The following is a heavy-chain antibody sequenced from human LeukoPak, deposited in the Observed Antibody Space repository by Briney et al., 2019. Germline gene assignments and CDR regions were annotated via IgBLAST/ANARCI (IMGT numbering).Heavy chain of an antibody. Sequence: ASVKVSCKASGYTFTSYDINWVRQATGQGLEWMGWMNPNSGNTGYAQKFQGRVTITRSTSISTAYMELSSLRSEDTAVYYCAISSGYYSGFDYWGQGTLVTVSS. CDR3: AISSGYYSGFDY. J-gene: IGHJ4*02. CDR1: GYTFTSYD. V-gene: IGHV1-8*03. D-gene: IGHD3-22*01. CDR2: MNPNSGNT.